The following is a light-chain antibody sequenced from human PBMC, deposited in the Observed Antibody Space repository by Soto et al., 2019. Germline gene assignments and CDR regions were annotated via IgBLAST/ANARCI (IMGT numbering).Light chain of an antibody. CDR2: DVT. V-gene: IGLV2-8*01. CDR3: MCYAGGNNWV. J-gene: IGLJ3*02. Sequence: QPVLPKPPSSSGSPGQSVTISCTGTISDVGTHGYVSWYQQHAGKAPKLMIYDVTKRPSGVPDRFSGSKSANTASLAVSGLQAEDEADYYCMCYAGGNNWVLGGGTKVTVL. CDR1: ISDVGTHGY.